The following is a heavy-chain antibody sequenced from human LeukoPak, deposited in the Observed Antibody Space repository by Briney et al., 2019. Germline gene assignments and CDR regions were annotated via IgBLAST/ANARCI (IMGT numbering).Heavy chain of an antibody. CDR3: ARAGYGYGNYFAY. Sequence: SETLSLTCAVSGSSISSDYYWGWVRQPPGKGVEWIGNIHHSRNTYYNPSLKSRVTISVDTSKNQFSLKLSSVTAADTAVYHCARAGYGYGNYFAYWGQGTLVTVSS. D-gene: IGHD5-18*01. CDR1: GSSISSDYY. V-gene: IGHV4-38-2*01. J-gene: IGHJ4*02. CDR2: IHHSRNT.